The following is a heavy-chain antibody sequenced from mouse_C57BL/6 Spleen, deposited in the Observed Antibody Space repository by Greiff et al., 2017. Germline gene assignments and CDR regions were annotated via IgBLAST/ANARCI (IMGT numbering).Heavy chain of an antibody. Sequence: VKLMESGPGLVAPSQSLSITCTVSGFSFTSYGVDWVRQPPGKGLEWLGEIWGGGSTNYNSALMSSLSISKDNSKSPVFLNINSPQTDYTAMYYCSKHGRDYDGYAMDYWGQGTSVTFSS. CDR3: SKHGRDYDGYAMDY. CDR1: GFSFTSYG. J-gene: IGHJ4*01. CDR2: IWGGGST. D-gene: IGHD2-4*01. V-gene: IGHV2-9*01.